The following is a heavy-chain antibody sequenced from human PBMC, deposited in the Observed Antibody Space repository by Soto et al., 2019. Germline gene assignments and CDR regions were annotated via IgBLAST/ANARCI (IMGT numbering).Heavy chain of an antibody. CDR1: GFSLGDYP. CDR3: ARSLYPVSYSYYGLEV. J-gene: IGHJ6*02. CDR2: ISDSGSRT. V-gene: IGHV3-23*01. Sequence: PXVSLRLSCAASGFSLGDYPMIWIRQAPGKGLQWVSSISDSGSRTYYADSVKGRFTVSRDNSKNTMYLQLNSLRVDDTAVYSCARSLYPVSYSYYGLEVWGQGTPVTVSS.